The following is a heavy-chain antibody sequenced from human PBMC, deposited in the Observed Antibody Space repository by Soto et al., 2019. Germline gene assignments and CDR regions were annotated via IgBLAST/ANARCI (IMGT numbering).Heavy chain of an antibody. CDR1: GGSISSSSYY. D-gene: IGHD3-10*01. CDR2: IYYSGST. Sequence: PSETLSLTCTVSGGSISSSSYYWGWIRQPPGKGLEWIGNIYYSGSTYYNPSLKSRVTISVDTSKNQFSLKLSSVTAADTAVYYCARHVRSGSHYWGQGTLVTVSS. J-gene: IGHJ4*02. V-gene: IGHV4-39*01. CDR3: ARHVRSGSHY.